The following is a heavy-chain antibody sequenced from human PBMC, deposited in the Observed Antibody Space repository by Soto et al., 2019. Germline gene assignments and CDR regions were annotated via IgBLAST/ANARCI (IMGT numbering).Heavy chain of an antibody. J-gene: IGHJ4*02. Sequence: GGSLRLSCAVSGLAFGAYDMSWVRQAPGKGLEWVSSISGGTVNTYYADSVMGRFTISRDNSKSTVYLQMNSLRADDTAVYYCAKVRGRYTDDYWGQGTLVTVSS. CDR3: AKVRGRYTDDY. V-gene: IGHV3-23*01. D-gene: IGHD2-2*02. CDR2: ISGGTVNT. CDR1: GLAFGAYD.